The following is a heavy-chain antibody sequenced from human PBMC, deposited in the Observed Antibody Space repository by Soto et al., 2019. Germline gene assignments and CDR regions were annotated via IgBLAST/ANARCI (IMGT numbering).Heavy chain of an antibody. J-gene: IGHJ4*02. CDR2: ISYDGSNK. Sequence: PGGSLRLSCAASGFTFSSYAMHRVRQAPGKGLEWVAVISYDGSNKYYADSVKGRFTISRDNSKNTLYLQMNSLRAEDTAVYYCARDRSPLSLDYWGQGTLVTVSS. V-gene: IGHV3-30-3*01. CDR3: ARDRSPLSLDY. CDR1: GFTFSSYA.